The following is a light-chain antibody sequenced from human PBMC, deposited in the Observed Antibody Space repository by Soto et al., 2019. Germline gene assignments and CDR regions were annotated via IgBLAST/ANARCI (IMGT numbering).Light chain of an antibody. J-gene: IGKJ2*01. CDR3: QQYNSWPYT. Sequence: EIVMTQSPATLSVFPGERATLSCRASQSVSSNLVWYQQKPGQAPKLLIYNTFTRATGIPVRFSGSGSGTEFTLTISSLQSEDLAVYYFQQYNSWPYTFGQGTKLEI. V-gene: IGKV3-15*01. CDR1: QSVSSN. CDR2: NTF.